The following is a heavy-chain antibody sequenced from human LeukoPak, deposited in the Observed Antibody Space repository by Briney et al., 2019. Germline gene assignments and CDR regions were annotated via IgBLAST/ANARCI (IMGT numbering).Heavy chain of an antibody. CDR3: GREDKTDVGDAFEI. CDR1: GGSISSGDYY. CDR2: IYYSGST. J-gene: IGHJ3*02. V-gene: IGHV4-30-4*01. D-gene: IGHD1-26*01. Sequence: SETLSLTCTVSGGSISSGDYYWSWIRPPPGKGLEWIGYIYYSGSTYYNPSLKSRVTISVDTSKNQFSLKLSSVTAADTAVYYWGREDKTDVGDAFEIRGQRTMVTVSS.